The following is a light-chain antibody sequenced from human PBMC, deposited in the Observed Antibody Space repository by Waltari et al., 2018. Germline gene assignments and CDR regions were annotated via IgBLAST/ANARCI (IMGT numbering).Light chain of an antibody. CDR2: RVS. J-gene: IGKJ2*03. Sequence: DIVMTQTPLSLPVTPGEPASISCRSSQSLLHSNGNTYLYWYLQKPGQPPRLLIYRVSNRFSGVPDGFSGSGSGTDFTLKISRVEAEDVGVYYCMQALQTPYSFGQGTKVEIK. CDR1: QSLLHSNGNTY. CDR3: MQALQTPYS. V-gene: IGKV2-29*02.